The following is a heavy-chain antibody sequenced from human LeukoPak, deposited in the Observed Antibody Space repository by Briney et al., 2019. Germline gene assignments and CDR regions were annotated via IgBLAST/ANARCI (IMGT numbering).Heavy chain of an antibody. D-gene: IGHD3-10*01. CDR1: GFTFSNYA. CDR3: ARVETMVRYYIMDV. V-gene: IGHV3-23*01. CDR2: ISGSGDAT. J-gene: IGHJ6*02. Sequence: GGSLRLSCAASGFTFSNYAMTWVRQAPGKGLESISVISGSGDATNYADSVKGRFTISRDNSKSTLYVQMNSLRAEDTAVYYCARVETMVRYYIMDVWGQGTTVTVSS.